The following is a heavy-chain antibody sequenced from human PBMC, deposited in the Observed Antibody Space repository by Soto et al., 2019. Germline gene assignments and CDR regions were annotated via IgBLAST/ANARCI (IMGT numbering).Heavy chain of an antibody. CDR3: ARSFYGGYEYYFDY. Sequence: QVQLVESGGGVVQPGRSLRLSCAASGFTFSSYAMHWVRQAPGKGLEWVAVISYDGSNIYYADSVKGRFTISRDNSTNTLYLPMNRLRAEDTAVYYCARSFYGGYEYYFDYWGQGTLVTVSS. D-gene: IGHD3-16*01. J-gene: IGHJ4*02. CDR2: ISYDGSNI. V-gene: IGHV3-30-3*01. CDR1: GFTFSSYA.